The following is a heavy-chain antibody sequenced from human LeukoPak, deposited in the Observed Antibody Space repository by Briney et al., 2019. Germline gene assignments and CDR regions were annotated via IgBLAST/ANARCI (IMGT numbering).Heavy chain of an antibody. CDR3: ARAQFEYSTSLPDY. CDR2: INPDSGGA. CDR1: GYTLTSKY. Sequence: ASVQVSCKASGYTLTSKYIHWVRQAPGQGLEWMGRINPDSGGANSAQTFQDSVTLTRDTSISTAYMELSSLRSDDTAIYYCARAQFEYSTSLPDYWGQGTLVTVSS. V-gene: IGHV1-2*06. D-gene: IGHD2/OR15-2a*01. J-gene: IGHJ4*02.